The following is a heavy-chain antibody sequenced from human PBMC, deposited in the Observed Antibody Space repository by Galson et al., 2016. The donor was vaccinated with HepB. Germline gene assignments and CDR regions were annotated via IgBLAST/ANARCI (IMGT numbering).Heavy chain of an antibody. CDR1: GFKFDDYG. CDR2: INWNSGST. J-gene: IGHJ4*02. D-gene: IGHD3-9*01. CDR3: ARATPYYDILTGYYNYYFDY. V-gene: IGHV3-20*04. Sequence: SLRLSCAASGFKFDDYGMSWVRQAPGKGLEWVSGINWNSGSTGYVDSVKGRFTISRDNAKNSLYLQMNSLRAEDTALYYCARATPYYDILTGYYNYYFDYWGQGTLVTVSS.